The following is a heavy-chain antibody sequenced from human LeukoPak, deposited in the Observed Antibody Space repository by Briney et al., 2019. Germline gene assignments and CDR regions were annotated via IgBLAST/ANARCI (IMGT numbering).Heavy chain of an antibody. Sequence: GGSLRLSCAASGFTFSSYWMHWVRQAPEKGLVWVSRIDIDGRSTTYADSVKGRFTISRDNVKNTLYLQMNSLRAEDTAVYYCARDGPRWEYYYYMDVWGKGTTVTVSS. D-gene: IGHD1-26*01. CDR2: IDIDGRST. V-gene: IGHV3-74*01. CDR3: ARDGPRWEYYYYMDV. J-gene: IGHJ6*03. CDR1: GFTFSSYW.